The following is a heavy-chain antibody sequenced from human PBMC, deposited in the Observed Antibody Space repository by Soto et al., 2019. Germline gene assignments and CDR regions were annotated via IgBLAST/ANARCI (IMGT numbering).Heavy chain of an antibody. CDR2: IWYDGSAT. Sequence: QVQLVQSGGGVLQPWKSLRLSCGASGFTFSLYGMHWVRKAPGKGLEWVSFIWYDGSATYYGDSVKGRFTISKDDSTNTLYLQMNSLRAEDTAVYYCARDIAVRRIDEWGQGTLVTVAS. D-gene: IGHD6-6*01. J-gene: IGHJ4*02. V-gene: IGHV3-33*01. CDR3: ARDIAVRRIDE. CDR1: GFTFSLYG.